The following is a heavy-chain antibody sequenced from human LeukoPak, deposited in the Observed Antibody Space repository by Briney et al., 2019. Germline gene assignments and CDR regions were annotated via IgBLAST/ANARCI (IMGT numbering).Heavy chain of an antibody. CDR1: GYSISSGYY. Sequence: SETLSLTCTVSGYSISSGYYWGWIRQPPGKGVEWIGSIYHSGSTYYNPSLKSRVAISVDTSKNQFSLKLSSVTAADTAVYYCARDLEFGVVTGYFDYWGQGTLVTVSS. J-gene: IGHJ4*02. D-gene: IGHD3-3*01. CDR3: ARDLEFGVVTGYFDY. CDR2: IYHSGST. V-gene: IGHV4-38-2*02.